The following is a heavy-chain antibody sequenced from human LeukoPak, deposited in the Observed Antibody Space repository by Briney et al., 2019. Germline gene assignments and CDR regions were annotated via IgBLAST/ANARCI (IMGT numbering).Heavy chain of an antibody. CDR1: GGSISSHY. CDR3: ARSVRNYYDSSGYYQYFDY. CDR2: IYYSGST. V-gene: IGHV4-59*11. D-gene: IGHD3-22*01. J-gene: IGHJ4*02. Sequence: SETPSLTCTVSGGSISSHYWSWIRQPPGKGLEWIGYIYYSGSTNYNPSLKSRVTISVDTSKNQFSLKLSSVTAADTAVYYCARSVRNYYDSSGYYQYFDYWGQGTLVTVSS.